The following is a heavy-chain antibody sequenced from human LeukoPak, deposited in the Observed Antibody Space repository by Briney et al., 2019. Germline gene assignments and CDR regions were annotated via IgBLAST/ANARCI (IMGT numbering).Heavy chain of an antibody. CDR1: GFTFSSYR. CDR2: ISSSSSTI. CDR3: ARSSRELGGYAHWELMPPFDY. J-gene: IGHJ4*02. Sequence: GGSLRHSCAASGFTFSSYRMNWVRQAPGKGLEWVSHISSSSSTIYYADSVKGRFTISRDNAKNSLYLQMNSLRAEDTAVYYCARSSRELGGYAHWELMPPFDYWGQGTLVTVSS. V-gene: IGHV3-48*01. D-gene: IGHD1-7*01.